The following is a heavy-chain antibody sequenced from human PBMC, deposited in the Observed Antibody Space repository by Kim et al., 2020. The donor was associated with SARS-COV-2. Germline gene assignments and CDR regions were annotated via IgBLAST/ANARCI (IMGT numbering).Heavy chain of an antibody. D-gene: IGHD2-15*01. J-gene: IGHJ4*02. CDR2: ISYDGSNK. Sequence: GGSLRLSCAASGFTFSSYGMHWVRQAPGKGLEWVAVISYDGSNKYYADSVKGRFTISRDNSKNTLYLQMNSLRAEDTAVYYCAKDTQGKEMATPLDYWGQGTLVTVSS. CDR3: AKDTQGKEMATPLDY. CDR1: GFTFSSYG. V-gene: IGHV3-30*18.